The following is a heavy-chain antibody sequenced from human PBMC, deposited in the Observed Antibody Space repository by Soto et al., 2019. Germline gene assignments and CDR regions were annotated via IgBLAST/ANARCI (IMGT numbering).Heavy chain of an antibody. J-gene: IGHJ3*02. CDR2: IIPIFGTA. CDR1: GGAFSSYA. V-gene: IGHV1-69*13. D-gene: IGHD3-22*01. CDR3: ARGYYHDTSGPFSDAFDI. Sequence: SVKVSCKASGGAFSSYAISWVRQAPGQGLEWMGGIIPIFGTANYAQKFQGRVTITADESTSTAYMELSSLRSEDTAMYYCARGYYHDTSGPFSDAFDIWGQGTMVTVSS.